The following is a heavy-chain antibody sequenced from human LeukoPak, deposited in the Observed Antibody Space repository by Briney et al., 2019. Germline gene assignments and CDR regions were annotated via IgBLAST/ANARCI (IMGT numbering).Heavy chain of an antibody. V-gene: IGHV3-48*01. Sequence: PGGSLRLSCAASGFTFSSYSMNWVRQAPGRGLEWVSYISSSSSTIYYADSVKGRFTISRDNAKNSLYLQMNSLRAEDTAVYYCARETYSITIFGVGTEGFDYWGQGTLVTVSS. CDR3: ARETYSITIFGVGTEGFDY. J-gene: IGHJ4*02. D-gene: IGHD3-3*01. CDR1: GFTFSSYS. CDR2: ISSSSSTI.